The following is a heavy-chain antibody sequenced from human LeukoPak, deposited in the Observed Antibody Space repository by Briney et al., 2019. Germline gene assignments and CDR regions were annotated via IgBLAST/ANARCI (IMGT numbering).Heavy chain of an antibody. V-gene: IGHV4-31*03. D-gene: IGHD2-2*01. J-gene: IGHJ4*02. Sequence: SETLSLTCTVSGGSISSGDYYWSWIRQHPGKGLEWIGYIYYSGSTYYNPSLKSRVTISVDTSKNQFSLKLSSVTAADTAVYYCARLPSRYCSSTSCPQRYFDYWGQGTLVTVSS. CDR2: IYYSGST. CDR3: ARLPSRYCSSTSCPQRYFDY. CDR1: GGSISSGDYY.